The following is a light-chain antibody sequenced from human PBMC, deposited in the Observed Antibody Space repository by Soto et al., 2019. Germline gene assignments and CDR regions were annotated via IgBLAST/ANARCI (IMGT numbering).Light chain of an antibody. CDR2: AVS. J-gene: IGKJ1*01. CDR3: QQSYSTPRT. CDR1: QSIGNY. V-gene: IGKV1-39*01. Sequence: DIQMTQSPSSLSASVGDRVTITCRATQSIGNYLNWYQQKPGNAPKLLIYAVSNLHSGVPSRFSGRGSGTDFTLTISSLQPEDFATYYCQQSYSTPRTFGQGTKVEIK.